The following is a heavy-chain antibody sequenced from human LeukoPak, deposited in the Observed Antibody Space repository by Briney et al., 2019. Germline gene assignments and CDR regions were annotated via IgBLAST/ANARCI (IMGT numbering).Heavy chain of an antibody. D-gene: IGHD3/OR15-3a*01. CDR1: GFTFSVYW. CDR3: VRDSPTGYYTDH. J-gene: IGHJ4*02. V-gene: IGHV3-74*01. CDR2: ISNDGSST. Sequence: SGGSLRLSCAASGFTFSVYWMHWVRQAPGKGLVWVSRISNDGSSTTYADSVKGRFTISRDDAKNTVYLQMNSLRAEDTAVYYCVRDSPTGYYTDHWGQGTLVTASS.